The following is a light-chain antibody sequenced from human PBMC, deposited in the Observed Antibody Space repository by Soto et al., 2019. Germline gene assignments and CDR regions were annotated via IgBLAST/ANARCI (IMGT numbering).Light chain of an antibody. Sequence: DIQMTQSPFSLSASVGDRVTITCRASQSISDYLNWYQQKVGKAPKLLIYAASTLQSGVPSRFSGSGSGTDFTLTINSLQPEDFATYYCQQPYTTPQTFGQGTKLEIK. CDR2: AAS. J-gene: IGKJ2*01. CDR1: QSISDY. V-gene: IGKV1-39*01. CDR3: QQPYTTPQT.